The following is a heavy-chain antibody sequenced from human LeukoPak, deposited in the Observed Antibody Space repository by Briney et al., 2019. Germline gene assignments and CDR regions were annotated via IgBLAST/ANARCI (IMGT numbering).Heavy chain of an antibody. CDR1: GFTFSSYA. Sequence: GGSLRLSCAASGFTFSSYAMSRVRQAPGKGLEWVSAISGSGGSTYYADSVKGRFTISRDNSKNTLYLQMNSLRAEDTAVYYCAKAKNYYDSSGYGDWGQGTLVTVSS. CDR3: AKAKNYYDSSGYGD. D-gene: IGHD3-22*01. V-gene: IGHV3-23*01. CDR2: ISGSGGST. J-gene: IGHJ4*02.